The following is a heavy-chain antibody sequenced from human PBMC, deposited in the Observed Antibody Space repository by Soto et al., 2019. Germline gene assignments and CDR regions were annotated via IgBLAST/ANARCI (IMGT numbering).Heavy chain of an antibody. J-gene: IGHJ6*02. V-gene: IGHV1-18*04. Sequence: ASVKVSCKASGYTFTSYGISWVRQAPGQGLEWMGWISAYNGNTNYAQKLQGRVTMTTDTSTSTAYMELRSLRSDDTAVYYCARVASYSSSWYGPYYYSGMDVWGQGTTVTVSS. CDR3: ARVASYSSSWYGPYYYSGMDV. CDR2: ISAYNGNT. D-gene: IGHD6-13*01. CDR1: GYTFTSYG.